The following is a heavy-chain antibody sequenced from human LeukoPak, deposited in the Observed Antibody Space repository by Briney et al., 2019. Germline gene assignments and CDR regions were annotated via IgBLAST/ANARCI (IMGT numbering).Heavy chain of an antibody. CDR2: IYHSGST. V-gene: IGHV4-30-2*01. CDR3: ARGSVGYCSSTSCLNWFDP. J-gene: IGHJ5*02. Sequence: PSQTLSLTCAVSGGSISRGGYSWSWIRQPRGRGLEWIVYIYHSGSTYYNPSLKSRVTISVDRSKNQFSLKLSSVTAADTAVYYCARGSVGYCSSTSCLNWFDPWGQGTLVTVSS. CDR1: GGSISRGGYS. D-gene: IGHD2-2*01.